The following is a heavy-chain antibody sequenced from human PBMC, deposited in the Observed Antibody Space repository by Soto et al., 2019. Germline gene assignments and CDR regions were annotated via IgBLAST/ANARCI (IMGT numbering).Heavy chain of an antibody. V-gene: IGHV4-4*02. Sequence: QVQLQESGPGLVKPSETLSLSCAVSGGAITFSDWLTWVRQPPGKGLEWIGVIYHGGYTNYNPSLKSRVRISLHTSKNEFSLKLTSVTAADTAVYFCARGIPVATAYNWFDPWGQGTLVTVSS. CDR3: ARGIPVATAYNWFDP. D-gene: IGHD2-2*01. CDR2: IYHGGYT. J-gene: IGHJ5*02. CDR1: GGAITFSDW.